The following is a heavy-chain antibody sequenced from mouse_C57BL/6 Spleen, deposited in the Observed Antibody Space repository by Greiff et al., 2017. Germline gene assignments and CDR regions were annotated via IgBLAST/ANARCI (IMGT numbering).Heavy chain of an antibody. CDR1: GYSITSGYY. CDR2: ISYDGSN. D-gene: IGHD4-1*01. J-gene: IGHJ4*01. V-gene: IGHV3-6*01. CDR3: ASLGLGGMDY. Sequence: EVQLLESGPGLVKPSQSLSLTCSVTGYSITSGYYWNWIRQFPGNQLEWMGYISYDGSNNYNPSLKNRISITRDTSKNQFFLKLNSVTTEDTATYYCASLGLGGMDYWGQGTSVTVSS.